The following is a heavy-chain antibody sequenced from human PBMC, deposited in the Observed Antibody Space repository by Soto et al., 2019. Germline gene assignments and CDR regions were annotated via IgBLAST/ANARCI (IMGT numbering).Heavy chain of an antibody. CDR1: GGTFTSTA. CDR3: ASSAGLDHLLNYYGLNV. J-gene: IGHJ6*02. D-gene: IGHD6-13*01. Sequence: QVLLVQSSAEVKKPGSSVKVSCKASGGTFTSTAFSWVRQAPGQGIGWMGGIIPVLGTPNYAQKFQARLTVTADASTTTVHMELSSLRSDDTAVYYCASSAGLDHLLNYYGLNVWGQGTTVTVSS. V-gene: IGHV1-69*01. CDR2: IIPVLGTP.